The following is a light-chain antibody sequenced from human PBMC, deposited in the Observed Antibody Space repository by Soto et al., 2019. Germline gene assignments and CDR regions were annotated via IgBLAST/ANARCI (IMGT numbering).Light chain of an antibody. CDR2: GAS. V-gene: IGKV3-15*01. CDR3: QQYNNWPPWT. J-gene: IGKJ1*01. Sequence: EIVMTQSPATLSVSPGESATLSCRASQSVSSNLAWYQQKPGQAPSLLIYGASIRATGIPARFSGSGSGTDFTLTISSLQSKDFAVYYCQQYNNWPPWTFGPGTKVEIK. CDR1: QSVSSN.